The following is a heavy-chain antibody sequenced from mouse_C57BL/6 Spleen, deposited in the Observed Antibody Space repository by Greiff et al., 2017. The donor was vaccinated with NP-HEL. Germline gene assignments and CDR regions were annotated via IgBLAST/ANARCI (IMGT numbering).Heavy chain of an antibody. D-gene: IGHD1-1*01. CDR1: GYTFTSYW. CDR2: IYPGSGST. Sequence: QVQLQQPGAELVKPGASVKMSCKASGYTFTSYWITWVKQRPGQGLEWIGDIYPGSGSTNYNEKFKSKATLTVDTSSSTAYMQLSSLTSEDSAVYYCARWYYYGSSRDYWGQGTTLTVSS. CDR3: ARWYYYGSSRDY. V-gene: IGHV1-55*01. J-gene: IGHJ2*01.